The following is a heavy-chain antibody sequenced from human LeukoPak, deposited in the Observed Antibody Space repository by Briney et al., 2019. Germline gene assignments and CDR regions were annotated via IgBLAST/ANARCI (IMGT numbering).Heavy chain of an antibody. Sequence: PGGSLRLSCAASGFTVSSNYMSWVRQAPGKGLEWVSVIYSGGSTYYADSVKGRFTISRDNSKNTLYLQMNSLRAEDTAVYYCARDTVGATFPGAFDIWGQGTMVTVSS. J-gene: IGHJ3*02. CDR3: ARDTVGATFPGAFDI. CDR2: IYSGGST. CDR1: GFTVSSNY. D-gene: IGHD1-26*01. V-gene: IGHV3-53*01.